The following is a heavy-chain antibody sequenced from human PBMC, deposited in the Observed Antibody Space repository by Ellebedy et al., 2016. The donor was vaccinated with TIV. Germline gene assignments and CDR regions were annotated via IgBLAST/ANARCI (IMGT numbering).Heavy chain of an antibody. CDR3: ARGVDSSWRCDM. CDR1: GGTFNTDA. V-gene: IGHV1-69*13. J-gene: IGHJ3*02. CDR2: IIPITETA. D-gene: IGHD6-13*01. Sequence: ASVKVSCKASGGTFNTDAISWVRLPPGQGLEWMGGIIPITETANSAQKFQGRVTITADESTSTAYMELSSLRPEDTAVYYCARGVDSSWRCDMWGQGTMVTVSS.